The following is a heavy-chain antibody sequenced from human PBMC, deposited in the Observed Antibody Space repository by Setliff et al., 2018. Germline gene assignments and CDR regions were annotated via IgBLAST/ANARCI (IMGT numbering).Heavy chain of an antibody. V-gene: IGHV1-69*13. J-gene: IGHJ5*02. CDR2: IIPLFGTT. CDR1: GGNFNNYA. CDR3: TRDTHINYNNPQVGWFDP. D-gene: IGHD4-4*01. Sequence: GASVKVSCKASGGNFNNYAINWVRQAPGQGLEWVGRIIPLFGTTNFAQEFQGRVTITADESTETTYMDLTSLRSEDTAIYYCTRDTHINYNNPQVGWFDPWGQGTQVTVSS.